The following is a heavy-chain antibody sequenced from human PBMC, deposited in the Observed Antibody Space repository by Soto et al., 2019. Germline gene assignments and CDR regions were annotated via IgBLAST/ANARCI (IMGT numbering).Heavy chain of an antibody. J-gene: IGHJ4*02. Sequence: GGSLSLSCAASGYTFSSYVMHWVRQAPGKGLEWVAVISYDGSNKYYADSVKGRFTISRDNSKNTLYLQMNSLRAEDTAVYYCAKDFIAVAGTDYFDYWGQGTLVTVSS. CDR1: GYTFSSYV. CDR2: ISYDGSNK. V-gene: IGHV3-30*18. CDR3: AKDFIAVAGTDYFDY. D-gene: IGHD6-19*01.